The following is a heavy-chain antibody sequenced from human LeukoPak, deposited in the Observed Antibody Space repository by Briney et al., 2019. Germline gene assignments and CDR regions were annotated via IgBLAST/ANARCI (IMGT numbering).Heavy chain of an antibody. CDR2: ISSSSSYI. CDR3: ARVMVSGRNDAFDI. CDR1: GFTFSSYE. Sequence: GGSLRLSCAASGFTFSSYEMNWVRQAPGKGLEWVSYISSSSSYIYYADSVKGRFTISRDNAKNSLYLQMNSLRAEDTAVYYCARVMVSGRNDAFDIWGQGTMVTVSS. V-gene: IGHV3-21*05. D-gene: IGHD3-10*01. J-gene: IGHJ3*02.